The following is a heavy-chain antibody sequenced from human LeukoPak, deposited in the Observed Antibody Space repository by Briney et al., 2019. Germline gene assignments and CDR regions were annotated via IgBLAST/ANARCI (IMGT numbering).Heavy chain of an antibody. D-gene: IGHD1-7*01. J-gene: IGHJ4*02. CDR2: IYSGGST. CDR3: TTDRREWELDY. Sequence: GGSLRLSCAASGFTVSSNYMSWVRQAPGKGLEWVSVIYSGGSTYYADSVKGRFTISRDNSKNTLYLQMNSLKTEDTAVYYCTTDRREWELDYWGQGTLVTVSS. CDR1: GFTVSSNY. V-gene: IGHV3-53*01.